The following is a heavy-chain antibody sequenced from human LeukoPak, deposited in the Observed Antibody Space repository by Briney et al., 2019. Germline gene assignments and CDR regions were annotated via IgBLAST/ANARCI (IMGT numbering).Heavy chain of an antibody. Sequence: GGSLRLSCAASGFTFSSYSMNWVRQAPGKGLEWVSSISSSSSYIYYADSVKGRFTISRDNSKNTLYLQMNSLRAEDTAVYYCARVNNKVYDFWSGYWDYWGQGTLVTVSS. D-gene: IGHD3-3*01. V-gene: IGHV3-21*04. CDR3: ARVNNKVYDFWSGYWDY. CDR1: GFTFSSYS. CDR2: ISSSSSYI. J-gene: IGHJ4*02.